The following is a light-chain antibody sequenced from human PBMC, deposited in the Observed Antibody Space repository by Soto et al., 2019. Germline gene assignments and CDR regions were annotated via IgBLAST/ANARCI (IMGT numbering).Light chain of an antibody. J-gene: IGKJ4*01. CDR2: RAS. Sequence: EIVLTQSQGTLSLSPGDTATLSCRASQSISSTYLASYQQKRGQAPRLLIFRASSRATGIPDRFDGSGCVTDFTRTISMREPEDCAVHHCQQYGGSHTIGGGNKG. V-gene: IGKV3-20*01. CDR1: QSISSTY. CDR3: QQYGGSHT.